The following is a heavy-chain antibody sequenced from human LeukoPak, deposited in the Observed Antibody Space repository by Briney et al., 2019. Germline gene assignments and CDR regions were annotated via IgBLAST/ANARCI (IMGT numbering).Heavy chain of an antibody. D-gene: IGHD3-10*01. CDR3: ARRALWTYGSGPTNWFDP. Sequence: SETLSLTCAVYGGSFSGYYWSWIRQPPGKGLEWIGEINHSGSTNYNPSLKSRVTISVDTSKNQFSLKLSSVTAADTAVYYCARRALWTYGSGPTNWFDPWGQGTLVTVSS. V-gene: IGHV4-34*01. CDR1: GGSFSGYY. CDR2: INHSGST. J-gene: IGHJ5*02.